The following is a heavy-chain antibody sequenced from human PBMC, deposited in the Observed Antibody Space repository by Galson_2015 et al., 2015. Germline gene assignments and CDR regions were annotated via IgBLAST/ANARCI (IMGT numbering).Heavy chain of an antibody. D-gene: IGHD1-26*01. V-gene: IGHV4-34*01. CDR3: ARVGSGSPDY. CDR2: INHSGST. Sequence: INHSGSTNYNPSLKSRVTISVDKSKNQFSLKLSSVTAADTAVYYCARVGSGSPDYWGQGTLVTVSS. J-gene: IGHJ4*02.